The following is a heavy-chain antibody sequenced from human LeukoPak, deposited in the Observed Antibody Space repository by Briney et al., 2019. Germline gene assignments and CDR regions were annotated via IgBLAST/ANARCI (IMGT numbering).Heavy chain of an antibody. CDR1: GYSFTNYW. CDR3: ARLDCSTTSCRFNP. J-gene: IGHJ5*02. V-gene: IGHV5-51*01. CDR2: IYPGDSDT. Sequence: GESLKISCKGSGYSFTNYWIGWVRQVSGKGLEWMGIIYPGDSDTRYSPSFQGQVTISADKSIGTAYLQWSSLQASDTAMYYCARLDCSTTSCRFNPWGQGTLVTVSS. D-gene: IGHD2-2*01.